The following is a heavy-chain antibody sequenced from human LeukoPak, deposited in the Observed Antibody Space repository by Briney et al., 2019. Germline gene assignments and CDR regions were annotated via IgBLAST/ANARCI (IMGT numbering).Heavy chain of an antibody. CDR1: GGSISSYY. CDR2: IYYSGST. Sequence: PSETLSLTCAVSGGSISSYYWSWIRQPPGKGLEWIGYIYYSGSTNYNPSLKSRVTISVDTSKNQFSLKLSSVTAADTAVYYCARSAPGYSSGWYWTYFDYWGQGTLVTVSS. CDR3: ARSAPGYSSGWYWTYFDY. J-gene: IGHJ4*02. D-gene: IGHD6-19*01. V-gene: IGHV4-59*01.